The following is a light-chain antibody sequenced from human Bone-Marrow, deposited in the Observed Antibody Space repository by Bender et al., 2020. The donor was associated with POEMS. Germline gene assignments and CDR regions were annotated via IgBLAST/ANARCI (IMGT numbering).Light chain of an antibody. Sequence: QSVLTQPPSASGTPGQRVTISCSGSSSNIGTNPVNWYQQLPGTAPKLLIYNDNDRPSGVPDRFSGSKSGTSASLAISGLQSEDEADYYCAAWEDSLNGWVFGGGTKLTVL. J-gene: IGLJ3*02. V-gene: IGLV1-44*01. CDR3: AAWEDSLNGWV. CDR2: NDN. CDR1: SSNIGTNP.